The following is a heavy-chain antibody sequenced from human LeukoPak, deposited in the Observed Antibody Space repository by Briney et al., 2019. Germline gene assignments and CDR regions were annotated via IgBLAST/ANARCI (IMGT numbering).Heavy chain of an antibody. CDR3: ARDPHSSSSPLAF. J-gene: IGHJ4*02. D-gene: IGHD6-13*01. V-gene: IGHV1-18*01. CDR2: ISVYNGHT. CDR1: GITFISSG. Sequence: ASLKVSCKASGITFISSGISWVRQAPGQGLEWMGWISVYNGHTNYAQKLQGRVTMTTDTSTSTAHMELRSLRSDDTAVYYCARDPHSSSSPLAFWGQGTLVTVSS.